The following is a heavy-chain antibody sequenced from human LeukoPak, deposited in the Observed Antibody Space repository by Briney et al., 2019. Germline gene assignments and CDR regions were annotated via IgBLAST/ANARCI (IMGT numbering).Heavy chain of an antibody. Sequence: GGSLILSCAASGFSVSNYYMSWVRQPPGKGLEWVSVMYTGGGRYYGDSVKGRFTISRDNSKNTVFLQMNSLRVEDTALYYCTRGQSYCGADCYSDWGQGTLVTVSS. J-gene: IGHJ4*02. D-gene: IGHD2-21*02. CDR2: MYTGGGR. CDR3: TRGQSYCGADCYSD. CDR1: GFSVSNYY. V-gene: IGHV3-66*01.